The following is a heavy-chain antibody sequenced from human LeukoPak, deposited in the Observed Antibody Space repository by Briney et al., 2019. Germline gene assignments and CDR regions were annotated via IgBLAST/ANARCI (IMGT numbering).Heavy chain of an antibody. CDR3: ARGPPPGYGMDV. J-gene: IGHJ6*02. Sequence: SVKVSCKASGGTFSSYAISWVRQAPGQGLEWMGGIIPIFGTANYAQKFQGRVTITADESTSTAYMELSSLRSEDTAVYYCARGPPPGYGMDVWGQGTTVTVSS. CDR2: IIPIFGTA. V-gene: IGHV1-69*13. CDR1: GGTFSSYA.